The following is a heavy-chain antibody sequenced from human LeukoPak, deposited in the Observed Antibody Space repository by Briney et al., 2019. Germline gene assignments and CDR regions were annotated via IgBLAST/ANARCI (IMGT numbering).Heavy chain of an antibody. D-gene: IGHD6-13*01. V-gene: IGHV4-4*07. Sequence: PSETLSHTCTVSGGSISSYYWSWIRQPAGKGLEWIGRIYTSGSTNYNPSLKSRVTMSVDTSKNQFSLKLSSVTAADTAVYYCARDEVYSSSWYYFDYWGQGTLVTVSS. J-gene: IGHJ4*02. CDR2: IYTSGST. CDR3: ARDEVYSSSWYYFDY. CDR1: GGSISSYY.